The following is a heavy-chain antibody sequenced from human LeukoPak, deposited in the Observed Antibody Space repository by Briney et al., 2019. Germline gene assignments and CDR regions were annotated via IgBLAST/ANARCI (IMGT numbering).Heavy chain of an antibody. CDR1: GFTFSSYW. J-gene: IGHJ4*02. V-gene: IGHV3-7*05. CDR3: AKGDPYDSSGYYLDY. D-gene: IGHD3-22*01. CDR2: IKQDGTAK. Sequence: GGSLRLSCAASGFTFSSYWMTWVRQAPRKGMEWVANIKQDGTAKYYVDSVKGRFTISRDNAKNSLYLQMNSLRAEDTAVYYCAKGDPYDSSGYYLDYWGQGTLVTVSS.